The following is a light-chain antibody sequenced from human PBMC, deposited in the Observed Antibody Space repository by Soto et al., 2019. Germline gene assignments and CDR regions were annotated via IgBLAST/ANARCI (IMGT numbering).Light chain of an antibody. CDR3: QQRFSWWT. Sequence: EVVLTQSPATLSLSPGESATLSCRASQSVSSYLAWYQQKPGQAPRLLIYDSSNRATGIPARFSGSGSGTDFTLTISSLEPEDFAVYYCQQRFSWWTFGQGTKVGIK. CDR1: QSVSSY. CDR2: DSS. V-gene: IGKV3-11*01. J-gene: IGKJ1*01.